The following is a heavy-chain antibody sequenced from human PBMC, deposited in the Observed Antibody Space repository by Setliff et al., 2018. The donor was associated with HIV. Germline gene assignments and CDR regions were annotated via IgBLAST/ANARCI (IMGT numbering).Heavy chain of an antibody. V-gene: IGHV4-38-2*02. CDR3: ARDARWLQFPYFDY. J-gene: IGHJ4*01. Sequence: PSETLSLTCTVSGYSISSGYYWGWIRQPPGKGLEWIGSIYHSGSTYYNPSLKSRVTISVDTSKNQFSLKLSSVTATDTAVYYCARDARWLQFPYFDYWGQGTLVTVSS. CDR2: IYHSGST. CDR1: GYSISSGYY. D-gene: IGHD5-12*01.